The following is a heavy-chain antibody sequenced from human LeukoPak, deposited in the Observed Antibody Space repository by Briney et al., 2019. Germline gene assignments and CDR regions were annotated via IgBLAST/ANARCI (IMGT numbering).Heavy chain of an antibody. CDR3: ARREQQLVPYYYYYYMDV. V-gene: IGHV4-39*01. Sequence: SETLSLTCTVSGGSISSSSYYWGWIRQPPGQGLEWIGSIYYSGSTYYNPSLKSRVTISVDTSKSQFSLKLSSVTAADTAVYYCARREQQLVPYYYYYYMDVWGKGTTVTVSS. J-gene: IGHJ6*03. D-gene: IGHD6-13*01. CDR1: GGSISSSSYY. CDR2: IYYSGST.